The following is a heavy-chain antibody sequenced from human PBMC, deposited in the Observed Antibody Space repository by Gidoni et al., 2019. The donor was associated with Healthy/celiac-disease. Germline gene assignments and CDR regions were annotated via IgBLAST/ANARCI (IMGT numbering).Heavy chain of an antibody. Sequence: QVQLVESGGGVVQPGRSLRLSCAASGLTFGSYGMHWVRQAPGKGLEWVAVISYDGSNKYYADSVKGRFTISRDNSKNTLYLQMNSLRAEDTAVYYCAKDSIEWELPEYYFDYWGQGTLVTVSS. J-gene: IGHJ4*02. CDR1: GLTFGSYG. V-gene: IGHV3-30*18. CDR2: ISYDGSNK. D-gene: IGHD1-26*01. CDR3: AKDSIEWELPEYYFDY.